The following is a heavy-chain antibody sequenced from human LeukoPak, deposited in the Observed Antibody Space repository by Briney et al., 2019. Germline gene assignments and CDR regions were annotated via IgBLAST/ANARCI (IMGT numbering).Heavy chain of an antibody. CDR2: ISGSGDST. D-gene: IGHD2-15*01. CDR3: AKEVDRASFDY. J-gene: IGHJ4*02. V-gene: IGHV3-23*01. CDR1: GFTFTSYA. Sequence: PGGSLRLSCAASGFTFTSYAMSWVRQAPGKGLEWVSAISGSGDSTYYADSVKGRFTISKDNSKSTLYLQMNSLRAEDTAVYYCAKEVDRASFDYWGQGTLVTVSS.